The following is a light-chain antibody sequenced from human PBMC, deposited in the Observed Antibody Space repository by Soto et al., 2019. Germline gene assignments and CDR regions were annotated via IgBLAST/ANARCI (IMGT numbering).Light chain of an antibody. Sequence: EIVLTQSPGTLSLSPGERATLSCRASQSVSSSSLAWYQQKPGQAPRLLIYGASSRATGIPDRFSGSGSGTDFTLTISRLEPEDFAVYYCQQYRTFGKGTKVDIK. J-gene: IGKJ1*01. CDR3: QQYRT. CDR1: QSVSSSS. V-gene: IGKV3-20*01. CDR2: GAS.